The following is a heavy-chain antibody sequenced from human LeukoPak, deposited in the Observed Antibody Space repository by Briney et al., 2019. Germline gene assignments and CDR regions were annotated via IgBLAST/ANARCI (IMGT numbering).Heavy chain of an antibody. CDR1: GFTFSSYW. D-gene: IGHD6-13*01. CDR2: IKQDGSEK. J-gene: IGHJ4*02. CDR3: ARGGAGAAVYYDY. Sequence: GGSLRLSCAASGFTFSSYWMSWVRQAPGKGLEWVANIKQDGSEKYYVDSVKGRFTISRDNAKNTVYLQMNSLRGDDTAVYYCARGGAGAAVYYDYWGQGTLVTVSS. V-gene: IGHV3-7*02.